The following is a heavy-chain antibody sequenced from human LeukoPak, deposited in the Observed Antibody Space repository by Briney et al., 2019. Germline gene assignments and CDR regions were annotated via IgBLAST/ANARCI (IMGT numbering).Heavy chain of an antibody. CDR3: ARHSGLRSPFDP. J-gene: IGHJ5*02. V-gene: IGHV4-39*01. CDR2: IYSSGNT. CDR1: GGSISTTNYY. D-gene: IGHD3-3*01. Sequence: SETLSLTCTVSGGSISTTNYYWGWIRQPPGRDLEWIGSIYSSGNTYYNPSLESRDTISVDTSKNQLSLKLTSATAADTSVYYCARHSGLRSPFDPWGQGTLVTVSS.